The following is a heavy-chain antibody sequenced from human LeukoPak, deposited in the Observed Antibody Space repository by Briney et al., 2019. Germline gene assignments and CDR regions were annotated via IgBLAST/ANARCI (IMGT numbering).Heavy chain of an antibody. D-gene: IGHD4-23*01. CDR3: ARDRWNDY. CDR2: INHSGST. Sequence: PSETLSLTCAVYGGSFSGYYWSWIRQPPGKGLEWIGEINHSGSTNYNPSLKSRVTISVDTSKNQFSLKLSSVTAADTAVYYCARDRWNDYWGQGTLVTVSS. J-gene: IGHJ4*02. CDR1: GGSFSGYY. V-gene: IGHV4-34*01.